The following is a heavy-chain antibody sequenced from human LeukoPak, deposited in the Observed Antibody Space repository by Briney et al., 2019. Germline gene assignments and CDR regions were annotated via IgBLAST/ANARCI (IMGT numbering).Heavy chain of an antibody. CDR1: GYSVGSGYY. V-gene: IGHV4-38-2*01. Sequence: SETLSLTCAVSGYSVGSGYYWAWIRQPPGKGLEWMGRTYRTGSTYYTPSLRSRVTLSLDTSYNQLSLRLRSVTAADTATYFCARTYGDYGTTYYYYYMDVWGQGTTVTVSS. J-gene: IGHJ6*03. CDR3: ARTYGDYGTTYYYYYMDV. CDR2: TYRTGST. D-gene: IGHD4-17*01.